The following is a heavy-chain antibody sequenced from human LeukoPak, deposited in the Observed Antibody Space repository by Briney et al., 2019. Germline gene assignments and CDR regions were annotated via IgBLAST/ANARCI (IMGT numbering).Heavy chain of an antibody. CDR3: ARAAPVYYYDSSGYYPKSYYYYYMDV. V-gene: IGHV4-34*01. CDR1: GGSISSYY. D-gene: IGHD3-22*01. Sequence: SETLSLTCTVSGGSISSYYWSWIRQPPGKGLEWIGEINHSGSTSYNPSLKSRVTISVDTSKNQFSLKLSSVTAADTAVYYCARAAPVYYYDSSGYYPKSYYYYYMDVWGKGTTVTVSS. J-gene: IGHJ6*03. CDR2: INHSGST.